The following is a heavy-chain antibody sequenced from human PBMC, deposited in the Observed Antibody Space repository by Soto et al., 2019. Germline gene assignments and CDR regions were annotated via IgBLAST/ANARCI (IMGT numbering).Heavy chain of an antibody. J-gene: IGHJ4*02. CDR3: ARNAKPDYGGNSGRVGPWSY. V-gene: IGHV1-18*01. CDR1: GYTFTSYG. Sequence: ASVKVSCKASGYTFTSYGISWVRQAPGQGLEWMGWISAYNGNTNYAQKLQGRVTMTTDTSTSTAYMELRSLRSDDTAVYYCARNAKPDYGGNSGRVGPWSYWGQGTLATVSS. D-gene: IGHD4-17*01. CDR2: ISAYNGNT.